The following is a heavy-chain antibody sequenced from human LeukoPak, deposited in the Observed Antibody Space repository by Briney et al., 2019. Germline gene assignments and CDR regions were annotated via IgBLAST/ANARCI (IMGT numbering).Heavy chain of an antibody. D-gene: IGHD2-2*01. CDR2: TYYRSKWNK. J-gene: IGHJ5*02. CDR3: ARRLTQYDCFDP. CDR1: GDSVSSNSAA. V-gene: IGHV6-1*01. Sequence: SQTLSLTCAISGDSVSSNSAAWNWIRQSPSRGLEWLVRTYYRSKWNKNYAASVKSRITINPDTSKNQLSLQLNSVTPEDTAVYYCARRLTQYDCFDPWGQGILVTVSS.